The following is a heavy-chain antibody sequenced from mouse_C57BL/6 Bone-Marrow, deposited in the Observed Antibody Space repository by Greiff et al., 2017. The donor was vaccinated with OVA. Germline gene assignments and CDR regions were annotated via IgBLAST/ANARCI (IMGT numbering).Heavy chain of an antibody. CDR3: ALFITTVVDY. Sequence: VQLLQSGAELVRPGASVKLSCKASGYTFTSYGISWVKQRTGQGLEWIGEIFPGSGNTYYNEKFKGKATLTADTSSNTAYMELRSLTSEDSAVYFCALFITTVVDYWGQGTTLTVSS. J-gene: IGHJ2*01. V-gene: IGHV1-81*01. CDR2: IFPGSGNT. D-gene: IGHD1-1*01. CDR1: GYTFTSYG.